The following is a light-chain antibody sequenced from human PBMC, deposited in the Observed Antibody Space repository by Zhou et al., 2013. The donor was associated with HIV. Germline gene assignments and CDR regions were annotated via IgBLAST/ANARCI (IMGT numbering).Light chain of an antibody. CDR2: KAS. CDR3: QQANSFPVT. V-gene: IGKV1-5*03. CDR1: QSISSW. Sequence: DIQMTQSPSTLSASVGDRVTITCRASQSISSWLAWYQQKPGKAPKVLIYKASILESGVPSRFSGSGSGTDFTLTINSLQPEDFATYYCQQANSFPVTFGGGTKVEIK. J-gene: IGKJ4*01.